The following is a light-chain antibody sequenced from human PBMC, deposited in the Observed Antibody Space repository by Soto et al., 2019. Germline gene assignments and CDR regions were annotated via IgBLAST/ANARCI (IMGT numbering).Light chain of an antibody. Sequence: QSALTQPASVSGSPGQSITISCTGTSSDVGSYNLVSWYQQHPGKAPKLMIYEGSKRPSGVSNRFSGSKSGNTASLTISGLQAEDEADYYCCSYAGSSRVFGRGTQLTVL. CDR3: CSYAGSSRV. J-gene: IGLJ3*02. CDR2: EGS. V-gene: IGLV2-23*01. CDR1: SSDVGSYNL.